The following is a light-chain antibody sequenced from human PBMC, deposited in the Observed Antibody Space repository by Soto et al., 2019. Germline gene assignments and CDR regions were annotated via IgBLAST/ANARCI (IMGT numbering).Light chain of an antibody. CDR3: SSYTSFSTVV. Sequence: QSVLTQPASVSGSPGQSITISCTGTSGDVGAYNYVSWYQQLPGKVPKLIMYEVTNRPSGVPNRFSGSKSGNTASLIISGLQAEDEADYYCSSYTSFSTVVFGGGTKVTVL. CDR2: EVT. V-gene: IGLV2-14*01. CDR1: SGDVGAYNY. J-gene: IGLJ2*01.